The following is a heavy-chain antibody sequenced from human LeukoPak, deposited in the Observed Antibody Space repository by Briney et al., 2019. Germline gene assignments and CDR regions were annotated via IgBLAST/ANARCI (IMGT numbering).Heavy chain of an antibody. D-gene: IGHD3-10*01. V-gene: IGHV4-34*01. CDR2: INHSGST. CDR1: GGSFSGYY. Sequence: PSETLSLTCAVYGGSFSGYYWSWIRQPPGKGLEWIGEINHSGSTNYNPSLKSRVTISVDTSKNQFSLKLSSVTAADTAVYYCARCPSYYLFDYWGQRTLVTVSS. J-gene: IGHJ4*02. CDR3: ARCPSYYLFDY.